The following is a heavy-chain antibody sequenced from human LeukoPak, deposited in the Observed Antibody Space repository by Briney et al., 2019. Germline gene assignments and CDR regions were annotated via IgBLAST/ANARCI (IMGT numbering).Heavy chain of an antibody. CDR1: GFTFSSYN. J-gene: IGHJ1*01. V-gene: IGHV3-21*01. D-gene: IGHD3-22*01. Sequence: GGSLRLSCAASGFTFSSYNMNWVRQAPGKGLEWVASISSSSNYIYYVDSVKGRFTISRDNAKNSLYLQMNSLRADDTAVYYCARDRLLYYYDSGPTGHFQHWGQGTLVTV. CDR2: ISSSSNYI. CDR3: ARDRLLYYYDSGPTGHFQH.